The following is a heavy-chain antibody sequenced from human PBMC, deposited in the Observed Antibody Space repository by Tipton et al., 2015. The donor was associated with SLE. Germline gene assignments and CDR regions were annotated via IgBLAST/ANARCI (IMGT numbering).Heavy chain of an antibody. CDR2: INHSGGT. CDR1: GGSFSGYY. Sequence: TLSLTCAVYGGSFSGYYWSWIRQPPGKGLEWIGEINHSGGTNYNPSLKSRVTISVDTSKNHFSLKLSSVTAADTAVYYCARRCQYQLLRWGQGTLVTVSS. V-gene: IGHV4-34*01. CDR3: ARRCQYQLLR. J-gene: IGHJ4*02. D-gene: IGHD2-2*01.